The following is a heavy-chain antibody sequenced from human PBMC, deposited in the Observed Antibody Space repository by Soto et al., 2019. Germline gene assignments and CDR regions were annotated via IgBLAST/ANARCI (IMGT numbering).Heavy chain of an antibody. J-gene: IGHJ6*02. V-gene: IGHV4-4*07. CDR1: GGSISSYY. CDR3: ARPSKPDYGDYDFYYYGMDV. CDR2: IYTSGST. Sequence: PSETLSLTCTVSGGSISSYYWSWIRQPAGKGLEWIGRIYTSGSTNYNPSLKSRVTMSVDTSKNQFSLKLSSVTAADTAMYYCARPSKPDYGDYDFYYYGMDVWGQGTTVTVSS. D-gene: IGHD4-17*01.